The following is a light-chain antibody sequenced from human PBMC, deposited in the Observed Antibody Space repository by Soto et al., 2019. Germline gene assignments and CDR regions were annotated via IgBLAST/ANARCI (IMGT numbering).Light chain of an antibody. CDR1: QSLNTR. V-gene: IGKV1-5*01. Sequence: DIQLTQSPSTLSASVGDRVTLTCRASQSLNTRLAWYQQRPGKAPKLLIYDASSLQSGVPSRFSGSGSGTEFTLTISGLQPDDFATYYCQHYNTYSTWTFGQGTKVDI. CDR3: QHYNTYSTWT. J-gene: IGKJ1*01. CDR2: DAS.